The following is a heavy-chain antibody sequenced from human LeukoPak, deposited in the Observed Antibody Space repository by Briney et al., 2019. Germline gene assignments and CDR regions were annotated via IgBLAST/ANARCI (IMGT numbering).Heavy chain of an antibody. D-gene: IGHD4/OR15-4a*01. Sequence: PGGSLRLSCAASGFTFKNYWMGWVRQAPGKGREWVANTKPDGSAEYYADSVRGRFTTSRDNANNFLYLQMNRLRAEDTTVYYCARDGALNTNFDYWGQGTLVTVSS. V-gene: IGHV3-7*01. J-gene: IGHJ4*02. CDR3: ARDGALNTNFDY. CDR1: GFTFKNYW. CDR2: TKPDGSAE.